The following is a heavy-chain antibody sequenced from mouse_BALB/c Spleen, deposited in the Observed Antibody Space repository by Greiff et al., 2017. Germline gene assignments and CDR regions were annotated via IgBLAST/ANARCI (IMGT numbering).Heavy chain of an antibody. CDR2: ISSGGSYT. D-gene: IGHD2-14*01. CDR3: ARHEDRYDLYYAMDY. CDR1: GFTFSSYA. Sequence: EVKLVESGGGLVKPGGSLKLSCAASGFTFSSYAMSWVRQTPEKRLEWVATISSGGSYTYYPDSVKGRFTISRDNAKNTLYLQMSSLRSEDTAMYYCARHEDRYDLYYAMDYWGQGTSVTVSS. V-gene: IGHV5-9-3*01. J-gene: IGHJ4*01.